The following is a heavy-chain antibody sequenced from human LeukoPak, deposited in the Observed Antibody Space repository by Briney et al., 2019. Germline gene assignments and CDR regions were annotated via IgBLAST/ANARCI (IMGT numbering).Heavy chain of an antibody. D-gene: IGHD3-3*01. CDR3: ARAGILEWLLWKNYFDY. CDR2: INHSGST. J-gene: IGHJ4*02. V-gene: IGHV4-34*01. CDR1: GGSFSGYY. Sequence: PSETLSLTCAVYGGSFSGYYWSWIRQPPGKGLEWIGEINHSGSTNYNPSLKSRVTISVDTPKNQFSLKLSSVTAADTAVYYCARAGILEWLLWKNYFDYWGQGTLVTVSS.